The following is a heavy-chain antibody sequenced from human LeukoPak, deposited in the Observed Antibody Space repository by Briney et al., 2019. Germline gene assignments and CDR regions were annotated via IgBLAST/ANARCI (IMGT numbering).Heavy chain of an antibody. D-gene: IGHD1-26*01. V-gene: IGHV3-74*01. CDR1: GFTFSSYW. CDR2: INSDGSST. Sequence: EGSLRLSCAASGFTFSSYWMHWVRQAPGKGLVWVSRINSDGSSTSYADSVKGRFTISRDNAKNTLYLQVNSLRAEDTAVYYCARVLVGAHFDYWGQGTLVTVSS. J-gene: IGHJ4*02. CDR3: ARVLVGAHFDY.